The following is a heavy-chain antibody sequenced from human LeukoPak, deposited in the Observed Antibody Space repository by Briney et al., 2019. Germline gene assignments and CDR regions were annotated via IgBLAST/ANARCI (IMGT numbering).Heavy chain of an antibody. D-gene: IGHD6-13*01. CDR1: GGSISSSSYY. Sequence: NPSETLSLTCTVSGGSISSSSYYWGWIRQPPGKGLEWIGSIYYSGSTYYNPSLKSRVTISVDTSKNQFSLKLSSVTAADTAVYYCARVTRWGIAAAGKGTRDKFDYWGQGTLVTVSS. V-gene: IGHV4-39*01. CDR3: ARVTRWGIAAAGKGTRDKFDY. J-gene: IGHJ4*02. CDR2: IYYSGST.